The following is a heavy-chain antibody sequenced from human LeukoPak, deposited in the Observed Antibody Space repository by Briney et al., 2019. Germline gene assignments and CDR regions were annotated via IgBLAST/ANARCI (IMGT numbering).Heavy chain of an antibody. D-gene: IGHD3-10*01. CDR1: GFTFSSYG. V-gene: IGHV3-23*01. CDR3: AKVRIIMVRGVIVPLPFDY. J-gene: IGHJ4*02. Sequence: GGSLRLSCAASGFTFSSYGMSWVRQAPGKGLEWVSAISGSGGSTYYADSVKGRFTNSRDNSKNTLYLQMNSLRAEDTAVYYCAKVRIIMVRGVIVPLPFDYWGQGTLVTVSS. CDR2: ISGSGGST.